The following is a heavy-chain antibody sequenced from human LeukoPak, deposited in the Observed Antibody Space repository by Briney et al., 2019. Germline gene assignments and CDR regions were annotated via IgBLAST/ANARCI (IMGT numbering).Heavy chain of an antibody. V-gene: IGHV3-33*01. CDR1: GFNFGIYG. CDR3: ARDEPTVTTGPPVGS. CDR2: MWDDGTNE. Sequence: GTSLRLSCTASGFNFGIYGMHWVRQAPGEGLEWVAVMWDDGTNEYYVESVKGRFTISRDNGKRTLYLQMNSLRVEDTAVYYCARDEPTVTTGPPVGSWGQGTLVTVSS. J-gene: IGHJ4*02. D-gene: IGHD4-17*01.